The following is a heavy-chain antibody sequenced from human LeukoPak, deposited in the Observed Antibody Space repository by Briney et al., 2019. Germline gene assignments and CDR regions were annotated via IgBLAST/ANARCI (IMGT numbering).Heavy chain of an antibody. Sequence: GGSLRLSCAASGFTFSTYNMNWVRQAPGKGLEWISYINSDSSTIQYADSVRGRFTTSRDNAKNSLYLQMNSLRAEDTAVYYCVRDNSRGQSLGVIYWGQGSLVTVSS. D-gene: IGHD3-22*01. CDR1: GFTFSTYN. V-gene: IGHV3-48*01. CDR3: VRDNSRGQSLGVIY. J-gene: IGHJ4*02. CDR2: INSDSSTI.